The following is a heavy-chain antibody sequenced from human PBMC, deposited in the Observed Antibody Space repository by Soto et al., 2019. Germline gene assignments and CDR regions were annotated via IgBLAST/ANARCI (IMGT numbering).Heavy chain of an antibody. CDR3: ARDRVTMIVVNGMDV. D-gene: IGHD3-22*01. V-gene: IGHV3-74*01. Sequence: EVQLVESGGGLVQPGGSLRLSCAASGFTFSSYWMHWVRQAPGKGLVWVSRINSDGSSTSYADSVKGRFTISGDNAKNTLYLQMNSLRAEDTAVYYCARDRVTMIVVNGMDVWGQGTTVTVSS. CDR1: GFTFSSYW. CDR2: INSDGSST. J-gene: IGHJ6*02.